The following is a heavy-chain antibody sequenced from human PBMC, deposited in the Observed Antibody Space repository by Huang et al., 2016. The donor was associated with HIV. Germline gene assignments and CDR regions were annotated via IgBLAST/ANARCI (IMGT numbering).Heavy chain of an antibody. D-gene: IGHD3-10*01. Sequence: QLLLQESGPGLVKPSEALALTCAVSGGSIRSSDYHWGWIRQPPGKGLGWIGSIYYKGSTHYRPALKSRVTIAVDTPKNLFFLNLTSMTAADTAVYYCARHREGPVAYYSGWGSHLNYMDVWGRGRTVVVSS. CDR3: ARHREGPVAYYSGWGSHLNYMDV. CDR2: IYYKGST. CDR1: GGSIRSSDYH. J-gene: IGHJ6*03. V-gene: IGHV4-39*01.